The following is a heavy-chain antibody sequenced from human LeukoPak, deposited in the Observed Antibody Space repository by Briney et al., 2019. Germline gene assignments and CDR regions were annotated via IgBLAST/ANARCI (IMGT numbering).Heavy chain of an antibody. V-gene: IGHV4-4*07. CDR1: GGSISTYS. D-gene: IGHD6-19*01. Sequence: SETLSLTCTVSGGSISTYSWTWVRQSPGKGLEWIGSVVTTTTNYSPALRSRVAISIHTSKNQFSLRLESVTTADTAVYYCARDTTVASGMQFWGQGALVTVSP. CDR3: ARDTTVASGMQF. J-gene: IGHJ4*02. CDR2: VVTTTT.